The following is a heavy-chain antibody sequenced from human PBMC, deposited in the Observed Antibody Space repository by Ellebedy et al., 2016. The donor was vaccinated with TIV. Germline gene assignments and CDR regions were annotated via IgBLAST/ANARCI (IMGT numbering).Heavy chain of an antibody. CDR3: AKDRFSSAWYGGYFDY. CDR2: IIPIFGTA. CDR1: GSTFSSYA. J-gene: IGHJ4*02. V-gene: IGHV1-69*13. Sequence: AASVKVSCKASGSTFSSYAISWVRQAPGQGLEWMGGIIPIFGTANYAQKFQGRVTITADESTSTAYMEVSSLRSEDTAVYYCAKDRFSSAWYGGYFDYWGQGTLVTVSS. D-gene: IGHD6-19*01.